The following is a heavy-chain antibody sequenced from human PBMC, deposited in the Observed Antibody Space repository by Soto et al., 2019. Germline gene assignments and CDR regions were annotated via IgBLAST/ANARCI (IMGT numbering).Heavy chain of an antibody. J-gene: IGHJ4*02. D-gene: IGHD1-20*01. CDR1: GFTFSSYA. CDR3: VKDDHNWHFDY. Sequence: GGSLRLSCSASGFTFSSYAMHWVRQAPGKGLEYVSAISSNGGSTYYADSVKGRFTISRDNSKNTLYLQMSSLRAEDTAVYSCVKDDHNWHFDYWGQGTLVTVSS. V-gene: IGHV3-64D*09. CDR2: ISSNGGST.